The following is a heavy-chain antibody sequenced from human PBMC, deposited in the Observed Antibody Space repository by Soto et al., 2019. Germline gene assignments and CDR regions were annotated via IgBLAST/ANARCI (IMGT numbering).Heavy chain of an antibody. V-gene: IGHV3-30*03. J-gene: IGHJ6*01. CDR2: ISDDGRRK. Sequence: RQAAGKGLEWVAVISDDGRRKYYADSVKGRLTISRDDSKNTLYLQLDSLRAEDAAIDYYSVMAVRG. D-gene: IGHD2-21*01. CDR3: SVMAV.